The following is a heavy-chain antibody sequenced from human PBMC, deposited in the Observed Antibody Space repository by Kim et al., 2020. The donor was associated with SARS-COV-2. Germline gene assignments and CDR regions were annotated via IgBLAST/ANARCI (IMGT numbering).Heavy chain of an antibody. V-gene: IGHV3-15*01. CDR1: GFTFSNAW. CDR2: IKSTSDGGTT. D-gene: IGHD6-13*01. CDR3: ATPYSSSLL. Sequence: GGSLRLSCAASGFTFSNAWMSRVRQAPGKGLEWVGHIKSTSDGGTTDYAAPVKGRFTISRDDSKNMLYVQMNSLKIEDTAVYFCATPYSSSLLWGQGTRVTVSS. J-gene: IGHJ4*02.